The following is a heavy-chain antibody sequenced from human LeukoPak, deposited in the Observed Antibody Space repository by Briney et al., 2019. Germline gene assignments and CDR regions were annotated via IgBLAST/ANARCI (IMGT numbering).Heavy chain of an antibody. D-gene: IGHD2-15*01. V-gene: IGHV4-59*08. CDR2: IFYSGST. J-gene: IGHJ6*02. Sequence: SETLSLTCAVSGGSMSRYYWSWIRQPPGKGLEWIGYIFYSGSTNYNPSPKSRVSISVDTSKNQFSLKLTSVTAADTAVYYCARTLDCSTSSCSYGMDVWGQGTTVTVPS. CDR3: ARTLDCSTSSCSYGMDV. CDR1: GGSMSRYY.